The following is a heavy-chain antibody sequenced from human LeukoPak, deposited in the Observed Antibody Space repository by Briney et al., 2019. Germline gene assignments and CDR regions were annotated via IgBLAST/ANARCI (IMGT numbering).Heavy chain of an antibody. CDR3: ARARLAADDYYYLDV. J-gene: IGHJ6*03. D-gene: IGHD6-13*01. Sequence: PSETLSLTCSVSGGSIRSSTYYWGWIRQPPGKGLEWIGIIYYSGTTYYNPSLKSRVTISIDTSKNQFSLKLTSVTAADTALYYCARARLAADDYYYLDVWGKGTTVIVSS. CDR2: IYYSGTT. CDR1: GGSIRSSTYY. V-gene: IGHV4-39*07.